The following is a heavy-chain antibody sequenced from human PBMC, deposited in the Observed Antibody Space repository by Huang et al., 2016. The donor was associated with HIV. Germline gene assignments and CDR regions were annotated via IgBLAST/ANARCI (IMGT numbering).Heavy chain of an antibody. D-gene: IGHD6-19*01. V-gene: IGHV7-4-1*01. J-gene: IGHJ3*02. Sequence: QVQLVQSGSELKKPGASVKVSCKASGYTFTNYALNWVRQAPGQGLEWLGWINTNTGNPPYAHGFTGRFVFSLDTSVSTASLQIRSLRAEDTAVYYCARVGDSSGYLDAFDIWGQGTLVTVSS. CDR2: INTNTGNP. CDR1: GYTFTNYA. CDR3: ARVGDSSGYLDAFDI.